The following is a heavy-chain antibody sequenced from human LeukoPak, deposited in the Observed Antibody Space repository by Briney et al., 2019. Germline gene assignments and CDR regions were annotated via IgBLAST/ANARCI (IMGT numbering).Heavy chain of an antibody. CDR2: ISAYNGNT. CDR1: GYTFTSYG. J-gene: IGHJ3*02. CDR3: ARPNAFWSGCGDAFDI. D-gene: IGHD3-3*01. V-gene: IGHV1-18*01. Sequence: GASVKVSCKASGYTFTSYGISWVRQAPGQGLEWMGWISAYNGNTNYAQKLQGRVTMTTDTSTSTAYMELRSLRSDDTAVYYCARPNAFWSGCGDAFDIWGQGTMVTVSS.